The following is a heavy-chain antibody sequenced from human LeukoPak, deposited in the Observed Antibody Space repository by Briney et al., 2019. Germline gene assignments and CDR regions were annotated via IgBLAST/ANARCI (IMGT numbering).Heavy chain of an antibody. CDR2: IYTSGST. CDR1: GGSISSGSYY. Sequence: SETLSLTCTVSGGSISSGSYYWSWIRQPAGKGLEWIGRIYTSGSTNHNPSLKSRVTISVDTSKNQFSLKLSSVTAADTAVYYCARDYYDSSGYYFPFDYWGQGTLVTVSS. CDR3: ARDYYDSSGYYFPFDY. V-gene: IGHV4-61*02. D-gene: IGHD3-22*01. J-gene: IGHJ4*02.